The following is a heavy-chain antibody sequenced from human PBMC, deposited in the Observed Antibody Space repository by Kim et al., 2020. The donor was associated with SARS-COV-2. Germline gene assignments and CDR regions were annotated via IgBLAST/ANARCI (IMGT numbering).Heavy chain of an antibody. V-gene: IGHV4-38-2*02. J-gene: IGHJ4*02. CDR2: IYHSGST. CDR3: ARDSLAYCGGDCSEFDY. CDR1: GYSISSGYY. Sequence: SETLSLTCTVSGYSISSGYYWGWIRQPPGKGLEWIGSIYHSGSTYYNPSLKSRVTISVDTSKNQFSLKLSSVTAADTAVYYCARDSLAYCGGDCSEFDYWGQGTLVTVSS. D-gene: IGHD2-21*02.